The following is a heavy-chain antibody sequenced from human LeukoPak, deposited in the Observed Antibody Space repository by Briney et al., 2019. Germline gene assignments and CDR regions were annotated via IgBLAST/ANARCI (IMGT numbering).Heavy chain of an antibody. CDR3: AREDYDSSGYFDY. J-gene: IGHJ4*02. D-gene: IGHD3-22*01. Sequence: SGGSLRLSCAASGFTFSSYAMHWVRQAPGKGLEWVAVISYDGSNKYYADSVKGRFTISRDNSKNTLYLQMNSLRAEDTAVYYCAREDYDSSGYFDYWGQGTLVTVSS. CDR1: GFTFSSYA. V-gene: IGHV3-30-3*01. CDR2: ISYDGSNK.